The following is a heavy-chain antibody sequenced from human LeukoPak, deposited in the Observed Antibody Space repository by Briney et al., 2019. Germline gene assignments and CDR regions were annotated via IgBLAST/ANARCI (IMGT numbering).Heavy chain of an antibody. CDR2: ISGSGGST. Sequence: PGGSLRLSCAASGFTFSSYAMSWVRQAPGEGLEWVSAISGSGGSTYYADSLKGRFTISRENAKNSVFLELNNLRAEDTAIYYCAGGRGKRITMFRVFDYWGQGVLVTVSS. J-gene: IGHJ4*02. V-gene: IGHV3-23*01. CDR3: AGGRGKRITMFRVFDY. D-gene: IGHD3-10*01. CDR1: GFTFSSYA.